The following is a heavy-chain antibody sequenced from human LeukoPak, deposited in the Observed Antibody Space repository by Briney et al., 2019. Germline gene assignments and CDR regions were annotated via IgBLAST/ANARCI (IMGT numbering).Heavy chain of an antibody. CDR1: GFTFSSYS. V-gene: IGHV3-48*01. Sequence: GGSLRLSCAASGFTFSSYSMNWVRQAPGKGLEWVSYISSSSSTIYYADSVKGRFTISRDNAKSSLYLQMNSLRAEDTAVYYCARHKRASQYYFDYWGQGTLVTVSS. CDR3: ARHKRASQYYFDY. J-gene: IGHJ4*02. CDR2: ISSSSSTI.